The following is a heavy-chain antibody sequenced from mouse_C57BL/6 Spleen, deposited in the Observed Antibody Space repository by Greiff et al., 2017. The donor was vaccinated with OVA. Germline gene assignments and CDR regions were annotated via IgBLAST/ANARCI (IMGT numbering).Heavy chain of an antibody. CDR2: SRNKANDYTT. J-gene: IGHJ1*03. V-gene: IGHV7-1*01. CDR3: ARDARGRGWYFDV. D-gene: IGHD3-3*01. CDR1: GFTFSDFY. Sequence: EVKVVESGGGLVQSGRSLRLSCATSGFTFSDFYMEWVRQAPGKGLEWIAASRNKANDYTTEYSASVKGRFIVSRDTSQSILYLQMNALRAEDTAIYYCARDARGRGWYFDVWGTGTTVTVSS.